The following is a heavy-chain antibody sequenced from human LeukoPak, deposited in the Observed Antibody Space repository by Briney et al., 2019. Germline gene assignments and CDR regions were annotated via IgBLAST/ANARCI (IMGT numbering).Heavy chain of an antibody. Sequence: TSSETLSLTCTVSGGSISSYYWSWIRQPPGKGLEWIGYIYYSGSTNYNPSLKSRVTISVDTSKNQFSLKLSSVTAADTAVYYCARAKGGWNRYYDILTGWNRKYNWFDPWGQGTLVTVSS. V-gene: IGHV4-59*01. CDR3: ARAKGGWNRYYDILTGWNRKYNWFDP. CDR1: GGSISSYY. CDR2: IYYSGST. J-gene: IGHJ5*02. D-gene: IGHD3-9*01.